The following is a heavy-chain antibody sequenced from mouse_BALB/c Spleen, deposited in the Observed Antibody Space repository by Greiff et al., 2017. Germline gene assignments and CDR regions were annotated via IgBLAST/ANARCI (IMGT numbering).Heavy chain of an antibody. CDR1: GFSLSRYS. CDR3: ARMGAYGKAMDY. V-gene: IGHV2-6-4*01. CDR2: IWGGGST. J-gene: IGHJ4*01. D-gene: IGHD2-1*01. Sequence: VKVVESGPGLVAPSQSLSITCTVSGFSLSRYSVHWVRQPPGKGLEWLGMIWGGGSTDYNSALKSRLSISKDNSKSQVFLKMNSLQTDDTAMYYCARMGAYGKAMDYWGQGTSVTVSS.